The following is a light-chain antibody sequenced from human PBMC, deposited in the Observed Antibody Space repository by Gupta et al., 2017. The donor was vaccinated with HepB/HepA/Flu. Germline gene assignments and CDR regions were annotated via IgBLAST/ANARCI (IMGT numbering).Light chain of an antibody. J-gene: IGLJ2*01. CDR2: SDN. CDR3: QSYDNRLSVWV. CDR1: SSTIGEGYD. V-gene: IGLV1-40*01. Sequence: SSTIGEGYDLHWYQQRPGRAPKLLIKSDNIRPSVGPDRFSGARCETAATMASTGLQAEEEADYYWQSYDNRLSVWVFGGGTKLTVL.